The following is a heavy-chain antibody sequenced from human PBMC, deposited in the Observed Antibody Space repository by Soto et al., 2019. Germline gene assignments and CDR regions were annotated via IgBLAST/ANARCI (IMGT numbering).Heavy chain of an antibody. CDR1: GGTFSSYA. D-gene: IGHD3-16*01. Sequence: QVQLVQSGAEVKKPGSSLKVSCKASGGTFSSYAISWVRQAPGQWLEWMGGIIPIFGTANYAQKFLGRVTLTADESTGTAYMELISLRDEVTAVYCCAREGGDYFYSWGQGTLVTVSS. CDR3: AREGGDYFYS. J-gene: IGHJ4*02. V-gene: IGHV1-69*01. CDR2: IIPIFGTA.